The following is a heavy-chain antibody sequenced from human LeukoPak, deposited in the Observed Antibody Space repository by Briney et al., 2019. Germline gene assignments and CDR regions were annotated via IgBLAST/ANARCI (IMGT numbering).Heavy chain of an antibody. Sequence: KPPETLSLTCTVSGGSISSSSYSWTWIRQPPGKGLEWIGSIHYDGNTYYKPSLKSRVTISVDTSKNQFSLKLSSVTAADTAVYYCARGRRNTFTGSGSHGNKTYNFDYWGQGTLVTVSS. CDR1: GGSISSSSYS. V-gene: IGHV4-39*07. CDR2: IHYDGNT. D-gene: IGHD5-12*01. J-gene: IGHJ4*02. CDR3: ARGRRNTFTGSGSHGNKTYNFDY.